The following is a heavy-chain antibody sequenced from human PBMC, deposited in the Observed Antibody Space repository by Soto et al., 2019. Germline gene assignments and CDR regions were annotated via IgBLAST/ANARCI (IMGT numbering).Heavy chain of an antibody. CDR1: GFTFVTYS. V-gene: IGHV3-21*01. D-gene: IGHD1-26*01. J-gene: IGHJ6*02. Sequence: PWGSLRLSCAASGFTFVTYSINFFRQSPVKWLEWVSSVSSSSTYIYYADSVKGRFTISRDNAKNSLYMQLTSLRAEDTAVYYCARDQVGPLYYYYYGMDVWGQGTTVTVSS. CDR3: ARDQVGPLYYYYYGMDV. CDR2: VSSSSTYI.